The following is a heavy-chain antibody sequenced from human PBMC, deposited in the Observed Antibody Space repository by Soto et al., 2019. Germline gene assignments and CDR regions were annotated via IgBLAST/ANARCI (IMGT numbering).Heavy chain of an antibody. J-gene: IGHJ5*01. CDR1: GGSISSYY. D-gene: IGHD3-10*02. Sequence: QVQLQESGPGLVKPSETLSLTCTVSGGSISSYYWSWIRQPPGKGLEWIGFIFYSGSTSYNPSLKSRVTISIDTSEYQCSLHLNSVTAADTAVYYCASMIGDPVLSFDSWGQGTLVAVSS. CDR3: ASMIGDPVLSFDS. V-gene: IGHV4-59*01. CDR2: IFYSGST.